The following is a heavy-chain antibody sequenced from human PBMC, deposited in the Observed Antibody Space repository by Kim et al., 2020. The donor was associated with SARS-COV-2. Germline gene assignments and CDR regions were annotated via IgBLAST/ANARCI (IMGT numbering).Heavy chain of an antibody. CDR1: GGSISSGGYY. D-gene: IGHD4-17*01. CDR3: ASFRTTTVTLLDY. V-gene: IGHV4-31*03. CDR2: IYYSGST. Sequence: SETLSLTCTVSGGSISSGGYYWSWIRQHPGKGLEWIGYIYYSGSTYYNPSLKSRVTISVDTSKNQFSLKLSSVTAADTAVYYCASFRTTTVTLLDYWGQGTLVTVSS. J-gene: IGHJ4*02.